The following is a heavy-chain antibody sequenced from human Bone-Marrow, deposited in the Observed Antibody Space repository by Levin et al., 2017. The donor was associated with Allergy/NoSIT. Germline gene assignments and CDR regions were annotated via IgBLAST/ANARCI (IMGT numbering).Heavy chain of an antibody. CDR3: ARQMPNGYDDAFDI. CDR2: IYYSGNT. D-gene: IGHD5-18*01. CDR1: SGSISGYY. Sequence: RSSETLSLTCTVSSGSISGYYWSWIRQPPGKGLEWIGYIYYSGNTNYNPSLKSRVSISVDTSKNQFSLNLNSVTAADTAVYYCARQMPNGYDDAFDIWGRGTMVTVSS. V-gene: IGHV4-59*01. J-gene: IGHJ3*02.